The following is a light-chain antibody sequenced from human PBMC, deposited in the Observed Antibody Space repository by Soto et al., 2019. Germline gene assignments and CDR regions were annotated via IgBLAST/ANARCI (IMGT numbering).Light chain of an antibody. CDR3: CSYAGSTTFVV. CDR2: EGS. J-gene: IGLJ2*01. Sequence: QSALTQPASVSGSPGQSITISCTGTSNDVGSYDLVSWYQQYPGKAPKLMIYEGSKRPSGVSNRFSGSKSGNTASLTISGLQAYDEADYYCCSYAGSTTFVVFGGGTQLTVL. CDR1: SNDVGSYDL. V-gene: IGLV2-23*03.